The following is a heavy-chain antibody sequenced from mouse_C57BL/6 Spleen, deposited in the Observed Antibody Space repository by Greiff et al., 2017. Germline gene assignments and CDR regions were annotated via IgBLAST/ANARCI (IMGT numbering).Heavy chain of an antibody. CDR3: TDYDGGYAMDY. CDR1: GYTFTDYE. V-gene: IGHV1-15*01. CDR2: IDPETGGT. D-gene: IGHD2-4*01. Sequence: QVQLQQSGAELVRPGASVTLSCKASGYTFTDYEMHWVKQTPVHGLEWIGAIDPETGGTAYNQKFKGKAILTADKSSSTAYMELRSLTSEDSAVYYWTDYDGGYAMDYWGQGTSVTVSS. J-gene: IGHJ4*01.